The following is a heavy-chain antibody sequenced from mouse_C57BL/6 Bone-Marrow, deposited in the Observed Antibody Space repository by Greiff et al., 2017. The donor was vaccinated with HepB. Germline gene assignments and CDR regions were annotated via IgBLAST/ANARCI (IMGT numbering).Heavy chain of an antibody. Sequence: QVQLKESGAELARPGASVKMSCKASGYTFTSYTMHWVKQRPGQGLEWIGYINPSSGYTKYNQKFKDKATLTADKSSSTAYMQLSSLTSEDSAVYYGARNTVLLWYFDVWGTGTTVTVSS. CDR1: GYTFTSYT. CDR2: INPSSGYT. CDR3: ARNTVLLWYFDV. D-gene: IGHD1-1*01. V-gene: IGHV1-4*01. J-gene: IGHJ1*03.